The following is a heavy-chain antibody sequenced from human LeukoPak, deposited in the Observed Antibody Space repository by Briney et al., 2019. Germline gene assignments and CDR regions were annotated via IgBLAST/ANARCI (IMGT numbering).Heavy chain of an antibody. V-gene: IGHV4-34*01. CDR1: GGSFSGYY. CDR2: INHSGST. D-gene: IGHD3-22*01. Sequence: SETLSLTCAVYGGSFSGYYWSWIRQPPGKGLEWIGEINHSGSTNYNPSLKRRVTISVDTSKNQFSLKLSSVTAADTAVYYCARGLRRYYYDSSGTGAFDIWGQGTMVTVSS. CDR3: ARGLRRYYYDSSGTGAFDI. J-gene: IGHJ3*02.